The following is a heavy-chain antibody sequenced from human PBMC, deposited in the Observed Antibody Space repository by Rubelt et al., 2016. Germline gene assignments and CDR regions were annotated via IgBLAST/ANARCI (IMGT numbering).Heavy chain of an antibody. V-gene: IGHV4-59*01. J-gene: IGHJ6*02. CDR1: DASISSYY. Sequence: QEPLQESGPGLVKPSETLSLTCTVSDASISSYYWSWIRQPPGKGLEWIGYISYSGTTNYNPSLKSRVTISVDTSKNKFYLNVSVVTAADTAVYYCARAGGGVAAGPYYYGVDVWGRGTRDIVT. CDR3: ARAGGGVAAGPYYYGVDV. D-gene: IGHD3-16*01. CDR2: ISYSGTT.